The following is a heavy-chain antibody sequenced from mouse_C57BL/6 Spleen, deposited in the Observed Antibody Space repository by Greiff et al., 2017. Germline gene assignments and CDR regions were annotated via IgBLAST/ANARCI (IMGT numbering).Heavy chain of an antibody. CDR1: GYTFTSYT. CDR2: INPSSGYT. D-gene: IGHD2-4*01. J-gene: IGHJ2*01. V-gene: IGHV1-4*01. Sequence: VQLQQSGAELARPGASVKMSCKASGYTFTSYTMHWVKQRPGQGLEWIGYINPSSGYTKYNQKFKSKATLTVDKPSSTAYMQLSSLTSEDSAVYYCAREDYAGSYYFDYWGQGTTLTVSS. CDR3: AREDYAGSYYFDY.